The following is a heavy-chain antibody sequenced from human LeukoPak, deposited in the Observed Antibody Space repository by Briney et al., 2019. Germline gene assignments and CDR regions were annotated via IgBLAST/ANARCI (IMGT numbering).Heavy chain of an antibody. V-gene: IGHV3-23*01. Sequence: PGGSLRLSCAASGFTFSSHGMNWVRQAPGKGLEWVSGISPSGGITYYTDSVKGRFTISRDNSKNTVSLQMNSLRGEDTAVYYCAKDDAWGRYKXWGQGXLVTVS. CDR2: ISPSGGIT. CDR1: GFTFSSHG. D-gene: IGHD3-16*01. CDR3: AKDDAWGRYKX. J-gene: IGHJ1*01.